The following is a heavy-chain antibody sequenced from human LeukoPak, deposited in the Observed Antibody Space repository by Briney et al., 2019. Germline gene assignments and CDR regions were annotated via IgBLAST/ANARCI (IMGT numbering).Heavy chain of an antibody. CDR3: ARTSSGPKDAFDI. V-gene: IGHV1-18*01. J-gene: IGHJ3*02. CDR2: ISGYNGNT. CDR1: GYTFSNSG. Sequence: ASVKVSCKTSGYTFSNSGITWVRRASGQGLEWMGWISGYNGNTNYAQKVQGRVTMTTDTSTSTAYMELRSLTSDDTAVYYCARTSSGPKDAFDIWGQGTMVTVSS. D-gene: IGHD6-19*01.